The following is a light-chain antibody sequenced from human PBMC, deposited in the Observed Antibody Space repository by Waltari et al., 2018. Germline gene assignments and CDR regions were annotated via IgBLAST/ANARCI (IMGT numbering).Light chain of an antibody. CDR3: QQRTNWPPWT. Sequence: EIVLTQSPATLSLSPGERATLSCRASQNINNYLVWVQQRPGQAPRLLIYDASNRAAGIPARFSGSGSGTDFTLTISSLEPEDFAVYYCQQRTNWPPWTFGQGTKVEIK. CDR1: QNINNY. V-gene: IGKV3-11*01. J-gene: IGKJ1*01. CDR2: DAS.